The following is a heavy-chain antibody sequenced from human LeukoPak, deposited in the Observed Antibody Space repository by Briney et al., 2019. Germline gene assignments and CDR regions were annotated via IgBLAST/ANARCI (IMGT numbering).Heavy chain of an antibody. CDR1: GGSINNYY. J-gene: IGHJ5*02. Sequence: SETLSLTCTVSGGSINNYYWSWIRQPPGKGLEWIGYIYYSGITNYNPSLKSRVTISVDTSKNQFSLKLSSVTTADTAVYYCAGSHTSPRWFDPWGQGTLVTVSS. D-gene: IGHD2-2*01. CDR2: IYYSGIT. CDR3: AGSHTSPRWFDP. V-gene: IGHV4-59*01.